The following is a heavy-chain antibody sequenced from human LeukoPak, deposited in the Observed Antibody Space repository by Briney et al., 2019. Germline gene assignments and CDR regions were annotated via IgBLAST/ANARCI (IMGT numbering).Heavy chain of an antibody. Sequence: GGSLRLSCAASGFTFSNFAMSWVRQASGKGLESVSLISGAGGSTYYADSVKGRFTISRDNSKNTLYLQMNSLRADDTAVYYCAKDNSGSCYPDYWGQGTLVTVSS. V-gene: IGHV3-23*01. J-gene: IGHJ4*02. D-gene: IGHD1-26*01. CDR1: GFTFSNFA. CDR3: AKDNSGSCYPDY. CDR2: ISGAGGST.